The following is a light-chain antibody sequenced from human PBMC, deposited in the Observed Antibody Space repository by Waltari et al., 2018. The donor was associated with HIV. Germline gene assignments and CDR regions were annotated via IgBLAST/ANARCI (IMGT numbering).Light chain of an antibody. J-gene: IGLJ2*01. Sequence: QSVLTQPPSAYGTPGPRVTISCSGSSSNIGTNYVYWYQQLPGTAPKLLIYRNNQRPSGVPDRFSGSKSGTSASLAISGLRSEDEADYYCAAWRDSLSAVVFGGGTKLTVL. CDR1: SSNIGTNY. CDR3: AAWRDSLSAVV. V-gene: IGLV1-47*01. CDR2: RNN.